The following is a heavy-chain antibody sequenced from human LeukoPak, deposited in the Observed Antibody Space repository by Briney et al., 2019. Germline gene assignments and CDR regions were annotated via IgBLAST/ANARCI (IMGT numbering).Heavy chain of an antibody. J-gene: IGHJ5*02. CDR2: IYYSGST. CDR1: GGSISSTSYY. Sequence: PSETLSLTCTVSGGSISSTSYYWGWIRQPPGKGLEWIGNIYYSGSTYYNPSLKSRVTISVDTSKNQFSLKLSSVTAADTAVYYCARELIAEDGWNNWFDPWGQGTLVTVSS. CDR3: ARELIAEDGWNNWFDP. D-gene: IGHD5-24*01. V-gene: IGHV4-39*07.